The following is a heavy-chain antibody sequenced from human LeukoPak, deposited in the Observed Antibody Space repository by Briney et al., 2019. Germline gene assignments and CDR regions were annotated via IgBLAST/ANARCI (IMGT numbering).Heavy chain of an antibody. CDR1: GFTFSSYG. D-gene: IGHD2-15*01. J-gene: IGHJ4*02. CDR3: ARETAGYCSGGSCYFVDY. Sequence: GGSLRLSCIASGFTFSSYGMHWVRQAPGKGLEWVAVIWSVGGAEYYADSVKGRFTISRDNSKNILYLQMNSLRAEDTAVYYCARETAGYCSGGSCYFVDYWGQGTLVTVSS. CDR2: IWSVGGAE. V-gene: IGHV3-33*01.